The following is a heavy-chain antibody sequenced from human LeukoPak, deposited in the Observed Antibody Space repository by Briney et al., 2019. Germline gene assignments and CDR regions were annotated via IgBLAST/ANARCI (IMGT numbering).Heavy chain of an antibody. Sequence: GGSLRLSCAASGFTFSSYAMSWVRQAPGKGLEWVSAISGGGGSTYYADSVKGRFTISRDNSKNTLYLQMNSLRAEDTAVYYCAKDRGIQLWSDYWGQGTLVTACS. CDR3: AKDRGIQLWSDY. CDR2: ISGGGGST. V-gene: IGHV3-23*01. D-gene: IGHD5-18*01. J-gene: IGHJ4*02. CDR1: GFTFSSYA.